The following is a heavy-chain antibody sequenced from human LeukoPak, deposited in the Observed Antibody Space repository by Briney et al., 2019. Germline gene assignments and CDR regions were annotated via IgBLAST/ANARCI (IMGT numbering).Heavy chain of an antibody. Sequence: GASVKVSCKASGGTFSSYAISWVRQAPGQGLEWMGRIIPILGIANYAQKFQGRVTITADKSTSTAYMELSSLRSEDTAVYYCARDLFWNYGGNSVPGYWGQGTLVTVSS. J-gene: IGHJ4*02. D-gene: IGHD4-23*01. CDR1: GGTFSSYA. V-gene: IGHV1-69*04. CDR2: IIPILGIA. CDR3: ARDLFWNYGGNSVPGY.